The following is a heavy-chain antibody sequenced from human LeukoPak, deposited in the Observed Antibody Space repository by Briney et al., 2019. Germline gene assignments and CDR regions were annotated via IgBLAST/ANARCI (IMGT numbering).Heavy chain of an antibody. CDR2: ISSSGSTI. D-gene: IGHD5/OR15-5a*01. CDR3: ARVESTSWGYYYYHMDV. Sequence: GGSLRLSCAASGFTFSDYYMSWIRQAPGKGLEWVSYISSSGSTIYYADSVKGRFTISRDNAKNSLYLQMNSLRAEDTAVYYCARVESTSWGYYYYHMDVWGKGTTVTVSS. CDR1: GFTFSDYY. J-gene: IGHJ6*03. V-gene: IGHV3-11*04.